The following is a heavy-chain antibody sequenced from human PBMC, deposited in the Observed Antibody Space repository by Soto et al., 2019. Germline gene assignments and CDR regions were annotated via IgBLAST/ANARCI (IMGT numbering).Heavy chain of an antibody. CDR2: ISYDGNNK. Sequence: PGGSLRLSCAASGFTFKSYGMHWGRQAPGKGLEWVTVISYDGNNKYYADSVKGRFTISRDIPKNTLYLQLNSLRAEDTAVYYCAKEGLYKTLDYWGQGTLVTVSS. V-gene: IGHV3-30*18. J-gene: IGHJ4*02. CDR3: AKEGLYKTLDY. D-gene: IGHD1-1*01. CDR1: GFTFKSYG.